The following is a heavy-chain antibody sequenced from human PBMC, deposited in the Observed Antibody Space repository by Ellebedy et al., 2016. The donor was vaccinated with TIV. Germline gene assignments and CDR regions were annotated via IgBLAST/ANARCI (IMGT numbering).Heavy chain of an antibody. V-gene: IGHV3-7*01. CDR1: GGSFSGYY. Sequence: ETLSLTXAVYGGSFSGYYWSWIRQPPGKGLEWVANIKQDGSEKYYVDSVKGRFTISRDNAKNSLYLQMNSLRAEDTAVYYCAKDLRTEGSDLDYWGQGTLVTVST. J-gene: IGHJ4*02. D-gene: IGHD3-10*01. CDR3: AKDLRTEGSDLDY. CDR2: IKQDGSEK.